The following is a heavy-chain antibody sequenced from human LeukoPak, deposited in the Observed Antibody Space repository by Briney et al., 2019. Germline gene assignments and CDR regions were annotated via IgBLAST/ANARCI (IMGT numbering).Heavy chain of an antibody. J-gene: IGHJ3*02. CDR3: AREGSRYNWNDNDDAFDI. CDR2: IYYSGST. D-gene: IGHD1-1*01. V-gene: IGHV4-30-4*08. Sequence: SQTLSLTCTVSGGSISSGDYYWSWIRQPPGKGLEWIGYIYYSGSTYYNPSLKSRVTISVDTSKNQFSLKLSSVTAADTAVYYCAREGSRYNWNDNDDAFDIWGQGTMVTVSS. CDR1: GGSISSGDYY.